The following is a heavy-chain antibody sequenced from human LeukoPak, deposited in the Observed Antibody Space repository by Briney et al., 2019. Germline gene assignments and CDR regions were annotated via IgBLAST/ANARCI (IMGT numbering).Heavy chain of an antibody. CDR1: GLTFYTYA. J-gene: IGHJ4*02. CDR2: ISGRDGRT. CDR3: CTSPSFGSSWYQFNY. Sequence: GGSLRLSCSVSGLTFYTYAMSWVRQAPGKGLEWVSAISGRDGRTYYTDSVKGRFTISRDNSKNTLYLQMNSLRAEDTAVYYCCTSPSFGSSWYQFNYWGQGTLVTVSS. D-gene: IGHD6-13*01. V-gene: IGHV3-23*01.